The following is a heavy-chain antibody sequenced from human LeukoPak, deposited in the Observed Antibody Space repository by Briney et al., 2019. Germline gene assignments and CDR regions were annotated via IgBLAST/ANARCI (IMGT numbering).Heavy chain of an antibody. CDR1: GFTFSSYG. CDR3: ARAPWSVVPYFDY. V-gene: IGHV3-21*01. CDR2: ISSSSSYI. Sequence: PGGSLRLSCAASGFTFSSYGMSWVRQAPGKGLEWVSSISSSSSYIYYADSVKGRFTISRDNAKNSLYLQMNSLRAEDTAVYYCARAPWSVVPYFDYWGQGTLVTVSS. J-gene: IGHJ4*02. D-gene: IGHD2-15*01.